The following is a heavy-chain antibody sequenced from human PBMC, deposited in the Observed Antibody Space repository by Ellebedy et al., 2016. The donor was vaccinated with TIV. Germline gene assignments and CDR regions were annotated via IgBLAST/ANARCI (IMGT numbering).Heavy chain of an antibody. CDR1: GGSISSYY. J-gene: IGHJ4*02. CDR2: INHSGST. D-gene: IGHD3-9*01. CDR3: AREGPPTYYDILTGELYFDY. V-gene: IGHV4-59*01. Sequence: SETLSLXXTVSGGSISSYYWSWIRQPPGKGLEWIGEINHSGSTNYNPSLKSRVIISVDTSKNQFSLKLSSVTAADTAVYYCAREGPPTYYDILTGELYFDYWGQGTLVTVSS.